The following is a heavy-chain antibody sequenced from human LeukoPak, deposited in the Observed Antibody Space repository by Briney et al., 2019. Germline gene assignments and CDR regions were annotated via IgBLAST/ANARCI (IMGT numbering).Heavy chain of an antibody. Sequence: SVKVSCKASGGTFSSYAISWVRQAPGQGLEWMGGIIPIFGTANYAQKFQGRVTITADESTSTAYIELSSLRSEDTAVYYCARASGSGSLDYGMDVWGQGTTVTVSS. CDR1: GGTFSSYA. D-gene: IGHD3-10*01. CDR2: IIPIFGTA. CDR3: ARASGSGSLDYGMDV. V-gene: IGHV1-69*13. J-gene: IGHJ6*02.